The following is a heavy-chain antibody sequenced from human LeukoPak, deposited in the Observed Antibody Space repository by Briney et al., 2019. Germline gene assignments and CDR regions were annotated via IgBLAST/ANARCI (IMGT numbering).Heavy chain of an antibody. D-gene: IGHD1-26*01. CDR2: INPNSGGT. V-gene: IGHV1-2*02. Sequence: ASVKVSCKASGYTFTGYYMHWVRQAPAQGLEWMGWINPNSGGTNYAQKFQGRVTMTRDTSISTAYMELSRLRSDDTAVYYCARAFAGGKGRFDPWGQGTLVTVSS. CDR1: GYTFTGYY. CDR3: ARAFAGGKGRFDP. J-gene: IGHJ5*02.